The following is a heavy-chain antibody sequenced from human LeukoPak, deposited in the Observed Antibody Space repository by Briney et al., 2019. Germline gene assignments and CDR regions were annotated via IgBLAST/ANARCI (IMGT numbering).Heavy chain of an antibody. Sequence: ASVKVSCKASGYTFTSYDINWVRQAPGQGLEWMGWINPNSGGTNYAQKFQGRVTMTRDTSISTAYMELSRLRSDDTAVYYCARGAGRYNWNYAGSYWGQGTLVTVSS. V-gene: IGHV1-2*02. CDR2: INPNSGGT. D-gene: IGHD1-7*01. CDR3: ARGAGRYNWNYAGSY. J-gene: IGHJ4*02. CDR1: GYTFTSYD.